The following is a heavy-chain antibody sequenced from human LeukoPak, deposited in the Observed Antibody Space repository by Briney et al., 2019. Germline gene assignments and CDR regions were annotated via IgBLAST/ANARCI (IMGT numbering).Heavy chain of an antibody. Sequence: SETLSLTCTVSNVSISSGSHYWNWIRQPAGKGLEWIGRIYTSGSTNYNPSLKSRVTMSVDTSKNQFSLKLSSVTAADTAVYYCARLVCSSTSCSFDPWGQGTLVTVSS. D-gene: IGHD2-2*01. CDR2: IYTSGST. J-gene: IGHJ5*02. CDR1: NVSISSGSHY. CDR3: ARLVCSSTSCSFDP. V-gene: IGHV4-61*02.